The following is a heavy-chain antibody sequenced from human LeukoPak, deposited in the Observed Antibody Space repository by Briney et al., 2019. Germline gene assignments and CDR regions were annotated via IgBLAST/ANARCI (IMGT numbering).Heavy chain of an antibody. D-gene: IGHD6-19*01. CDR1: GGSFSGYY. Sequence: SETLSLTCAVYGGSFSGYYGSWFRQPPGKGLEWIGEINRSGSTNYNPSLKSRVTISVDTSKNQFSLKLNSVTAADTAVYYCARGGGQWLRGYYFDYWGQGTLVTVSS. CDR3: ARGGGQWLRGYYFDY. CDR2: INRSGST. J-gene: IGHJ4*02. V-gene: IGHV4-34*01.